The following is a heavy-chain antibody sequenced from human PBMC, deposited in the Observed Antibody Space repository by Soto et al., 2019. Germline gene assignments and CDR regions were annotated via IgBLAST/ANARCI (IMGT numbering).Heavy chain of an antibody. CDR3: AKSQERRYYYYGMDV. CDR2: IIPIFGTA. J-gene: IGHJ6*02. CDR1: GGTFSSYA. V-gene: IGHV1-69*13. Sequence: SVKVSCKASGGTFSSYAISWVRQAPGQGLEWMGGIIPIFGTANYAQKFQGRVTITADESKNTLYLQMNSLRAEDTAVYYCAKSQERRYYYYGMDVWGQGTTVTVSS.